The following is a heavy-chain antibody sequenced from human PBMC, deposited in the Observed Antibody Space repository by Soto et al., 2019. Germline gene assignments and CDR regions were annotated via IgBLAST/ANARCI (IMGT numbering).Heavy chain of an antibody. CDR2: ISSSSSYI. CDR3: AKAEWFDP. V-gene: IGHV3-21*01. CDR1: GFTFSSYS. Sequence: GGSLRLSCAASGFTFSSYSMNWVRQAPGKGLEWVSSISSSSSYIYYADSVKGRFTISRDNSKNTLYLQMNSLRAEDTAVYYCAKAEWFDPWGQGTLVTVSS. J-gene: IGHJ5*02.